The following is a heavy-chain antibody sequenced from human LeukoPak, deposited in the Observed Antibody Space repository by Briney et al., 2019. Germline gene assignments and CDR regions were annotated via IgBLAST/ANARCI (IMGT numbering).Heavy chain of an antibody. D-gene: IGHD2-2*02. Sequence: SETLSLTCTVSGGSIRSSSYYWGWLRQPPGKGLEGIGSIYYSGSTYYNPSLKSRVTISIDMSKSQFSLKLTSVTAADTAVYYCARPYRIRSAFDIWGQGRMVTVSS. CDR2: IYYSGST. CDR1: GGSIRSSSYY. V-gene: IGHV4-39*01. CDR3: ARPYRIRSAFDI. J-gene: IGHJ3*02.